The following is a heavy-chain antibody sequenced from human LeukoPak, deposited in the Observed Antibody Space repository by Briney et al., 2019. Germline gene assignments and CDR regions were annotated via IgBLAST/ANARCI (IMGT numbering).Heavy chain of an antibody. CDR3: ARAVSGRFDY. CDR2: IYYSGST. V-gene: IGHV4-59*08. Sequence: SETLSLTCTVSGGSTSPYHWGWIRQPPGKGLEWTGYIYYSGSTNYNPSLKSRVTISVDTSKNQFSLKLSSVTAADTAIYYCARAVSGRFDYWGQGTLVTVSS. CDR1: GGSTSPYH. J-gene: IGHJ4*02. D-gene: IGHD6-19*01.